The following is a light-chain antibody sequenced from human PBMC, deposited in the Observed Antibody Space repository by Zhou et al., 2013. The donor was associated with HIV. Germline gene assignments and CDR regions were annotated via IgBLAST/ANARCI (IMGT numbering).Light chain of an antibody. J-gene: IGKJ1*01. CDR1: QGIGSW. CDR3: LQHNTYPWT. V-gene: IGKV1-12*01. Sequence: DIQLTQSPSSVSASVGDRVTITCRASQGIGSWLAWYQQIPGTAPKLLIYGASSLPRGVPSRFSGSGSGTDFTLTISSLQPEDFATYYCLQHNTYPWTFGQGTKVEIK. CDR2: GAS.